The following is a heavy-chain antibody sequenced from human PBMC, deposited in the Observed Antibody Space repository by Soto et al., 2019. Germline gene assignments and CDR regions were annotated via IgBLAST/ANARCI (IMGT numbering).Heavy chain of an antibody. CDR2: IYPGDSDT. CDR3: ARGRVPAMVPYNWFDP. D-gene: IGHD5-18*01. Sequence: PGESLKISCKGSGYSFTSYWIGWVRQMPGKGLEWMGIIYPGDSDTRYSPSFQGQVTISADKSISTAYLQWSSLKASDTAMYYCARGRVPAMVPYNWFDPWGQGTLVTVSS. V-gene: IGHV5-51*01. CDR1: GYSFTSYW. J-gene: IGHJ5*02.